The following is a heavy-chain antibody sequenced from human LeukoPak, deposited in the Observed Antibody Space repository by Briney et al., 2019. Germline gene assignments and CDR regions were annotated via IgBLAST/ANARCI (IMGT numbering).Heavy chain of an antibody. CDR1: GGSVSSGSYY. CDR2: IYYSGST. V-gene: IGHV4-61*01. D-gene: IGHD5-24*01. Sequence: SETLSLTCTVSGGSVSSGSYYWSWIRQPPGKGLEWIGYIYYSGSTNYNPSLKSRVTISIDTSKNQFSLKLSSVTAADTAVYYCARLSRGMATIRGPGVFDYWGQGTLVTVSS. J-gene: IGHJ4*02. CDR3: ARLSRGMATIRGPGVFDY.